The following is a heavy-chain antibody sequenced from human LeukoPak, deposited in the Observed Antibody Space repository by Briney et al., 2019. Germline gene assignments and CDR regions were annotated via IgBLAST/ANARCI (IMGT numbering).Heavy chain of an antibody. CDR3: ARVNYYDSRGGTFDI. V-gene: IGHV4-59*12. CDR1: GGSISRYY. Sequence: SETLSLTCTVSGGSISRYYWSWIRQPPGKGLEWIGYKDYSGSTNYNRSLKSRVTISVDTSKNQFSLKLSSVTAADTAVYYCARVNYYDSRGGTFDIWGQGTRVTVSS. D-gene: IGHD3-22*01. CDR2: KDYSGST. J-gene: IGHJ3*02.